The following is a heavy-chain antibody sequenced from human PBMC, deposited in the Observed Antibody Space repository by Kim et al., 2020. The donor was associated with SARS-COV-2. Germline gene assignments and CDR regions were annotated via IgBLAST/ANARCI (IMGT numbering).Heavy chain of an antibody. Sequence: YADSVKGRFTISRDNSKNTLYLQMNSLSAEDTAVYYCAKGVWGGYDLFDYWGQGTLVTVSS. CDR3: AKGVWGGYDLFDY. D-gene: IGHD5-12*01. J-gene: IGHJ4*02. V-gene: IGHV3-23*01.